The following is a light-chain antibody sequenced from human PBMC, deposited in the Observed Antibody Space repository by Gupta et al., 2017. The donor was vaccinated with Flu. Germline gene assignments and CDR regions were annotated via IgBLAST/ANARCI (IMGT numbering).Light chain of an antibody. CDR3: CSYRSSSTPV. Sequence: ITIYCNGTSDDIGGYNYVSWYQQHPCKAPKFIIYEVTNRPSGVSDRFSGSKSGNTASLTISGLQGEDEADYYCCSYRSSSTPVFGTGTKVTVL. CDR1: SDDIGGYNY. J-gene: IGLJ1*01. V-gene: IGLV2-14*01. CDR2: EVT.